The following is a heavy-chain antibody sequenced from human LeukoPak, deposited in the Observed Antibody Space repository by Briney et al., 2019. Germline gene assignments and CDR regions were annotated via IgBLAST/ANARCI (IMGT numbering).Heavy chain of an antibody. J-gene: IGHJ6*02. CDR3: AREDAIAAIHYYYYYGMDV. Sequence: GASVKVSCKASGYTFTSYGISWVRQAPGQGLEWMGWISAYNGNTNYAQKLQGRVTMTTDTSTSTAYMELRGLRSDDTAVYYCAREDAIAAIHYYYYYGMDVWGQGTTVTVSS. V-gene: IGHV1-18*01. CDR1: GYTFTSYG. D-gene: IGHD6-25*01. CDR2: ISAYNGNT.